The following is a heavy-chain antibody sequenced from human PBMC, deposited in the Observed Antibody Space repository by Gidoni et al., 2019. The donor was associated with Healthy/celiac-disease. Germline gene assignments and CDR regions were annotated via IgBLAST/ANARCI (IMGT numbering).Heavy chain of an antibody. J-gene: IGHJ3*02. D-gene: IGHD1-26*01. Sequence: QVQLQESGPGLVKPSETLSLTCPVSGGSISSYYWSWIRQPPGKGLEWIGYIYYSGSTNYNPSLKSRVTISVDTSKNQFSLKLSSVTAADTAVYYCARVWDSGSPGAFDIWGQGTMVTVSS. CDR1: GGSISSYY. V-gene: IGHV4-59*01. CDR2: IYYSGST. CDR3: ARVWDSGSPGAFDI.